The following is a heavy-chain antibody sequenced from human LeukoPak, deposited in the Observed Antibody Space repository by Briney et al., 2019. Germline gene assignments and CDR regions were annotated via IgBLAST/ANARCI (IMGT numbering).Heavy chain of an antibody. J-gene: IGHJ6*03. D-gene: IGHD2-15*01. CDR3: ARVRCSGGSCPYYYYYYMDV. Sequence: SETLSLTCTVSGGSIKNNNYFWGWMRQPPGKGLEWIGSVFNSGSVYYTPSLKNRVTISVDTSKEQFSLRLSSVTAADTAVYYCARVRCSGGSCPYYYYYYMDVWGKGTTVTVSS. CDR1: GGSIKNNNYF. CDR2: VFNSGSV. V-gene: IGHV4-39*07.